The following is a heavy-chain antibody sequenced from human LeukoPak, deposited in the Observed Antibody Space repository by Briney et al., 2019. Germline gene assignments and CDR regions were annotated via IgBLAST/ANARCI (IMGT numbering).Heavy chain of an antibody. Sequence: ASVKVSCKASGYTFINNDINWVRQAPGQGLEWMAWIDPKNGNRGYAQNFQGRVTMTTDTSISTAYMELSSLRSEDTAVYYCARSHTRKGFCGGGRCYPAVWWFNPWGQGTLVTVSS. CDR2: IDPKNGNR. CDR1: GYTFINND. J-gene: IGHJ5*02. CDR3: ARSHTRKGFCGGGRCYPAVWWFNP. V-gene: IGHV1-8*01. D-gene: IGHD2-15*01.